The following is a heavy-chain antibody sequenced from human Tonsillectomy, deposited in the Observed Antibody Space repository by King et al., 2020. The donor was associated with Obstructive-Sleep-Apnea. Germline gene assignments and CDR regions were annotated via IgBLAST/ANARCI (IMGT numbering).Heavy chain of an antibody. CDR3: ARVTFSGYDTFFDY. CDR2: ISAYNGNT. Sequence: QLVQSGAEVKKPGASVKVSCKASGYTFTRYCISWVRQAPGQGLVRMGWISAYNGNTNYAQKLQGRVTMTTDTSTSTAYMELRSLRSDDTAVYYCARVTFSGYDTFFDYWGQGTLVTVSS. D-gene: IGHD5-12*01. J-gene: IGHJ4*02. CDR1: GYTFTRYC. V-gene: IGHV1-18*04.